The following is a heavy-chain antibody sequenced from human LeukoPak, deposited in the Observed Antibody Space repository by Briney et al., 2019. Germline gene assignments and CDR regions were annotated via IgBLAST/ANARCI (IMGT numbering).Heavy chain of an antibody. CDR1: GFTFSSYW. D-gene: IGHD3-9*01. CDR2: INQDGSEK. CDR3: ARVEDYDILTGFDY. J-gene: IGHJ4*02. V-gene: IGHV3-7*01. Sequence: GGSLRLSCSASGFTFSSYWMSWVRQAPGKGLEWVANINQDGSEKYYVDSVKGRFTISRDNAKNTLYLQMNSLRAEDTAVYYCARVEDYDILTGFDYWGQGTLVTVSS.